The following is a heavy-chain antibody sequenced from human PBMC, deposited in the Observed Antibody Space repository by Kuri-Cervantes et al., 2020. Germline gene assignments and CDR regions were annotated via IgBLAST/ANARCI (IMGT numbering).Heavy chain of an antibody. J-gene: IGHJ4*02. CDR3: CRNNSGWLGDY. Sequence: GESLKISCAASGFTFNSYGMHWVRQAPGKGLEWVAFIRNDGGDKYYADSVKGRFTISRDNSKDTLYLQMNSLRAEDTAVYDCCRNNSGWLGDYWGQGTLVTVSS. CDR1: GFTFNSYG. V-gene: IGHV3-30*02. D-gene: IGHD6-13*01. CDR2: IRNDGGDK.